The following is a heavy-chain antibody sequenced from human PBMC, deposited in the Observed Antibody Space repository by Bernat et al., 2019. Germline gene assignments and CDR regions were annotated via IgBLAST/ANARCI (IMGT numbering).Heavy chain of an antibody. D-gene: IGHD6-13*01. CDR3: ARTLGVAAATGGY. CDR2: IHYSGTT. V-gene: IGHV4-39*01. J-gene: IGHJ4*02. Sequence: QLQLQESGPGLVKPSETLSLTCSISGGSISSNSYYWGWIRQPPGKGLEWIGSIHYSGTTYYNPSLESQLTISVDTSKNQFCLKLRSVTAADTDVYNCARTLGVAAATGGYWGQGTLVTVSS. CDR1: GGSISSNSYY.